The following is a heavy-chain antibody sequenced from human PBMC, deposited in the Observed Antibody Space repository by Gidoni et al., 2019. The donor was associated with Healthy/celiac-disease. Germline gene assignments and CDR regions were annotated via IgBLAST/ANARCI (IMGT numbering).Heavy chain of an antibody. CDR3: AREEVVPAAANWYFDL. CDR2: IYYSGST. D-gene: IGHD2-2*01. Sequence: IGYIYYSGSTYYNPSLKSRVTISVDTSKNQFSLKLSSVTAADTAVYYCAREEVVPAAANWYFDLWGRGTLVTVSS. J-gene: IGHJ2*01. V-gene: IGHV4-30-4*01.